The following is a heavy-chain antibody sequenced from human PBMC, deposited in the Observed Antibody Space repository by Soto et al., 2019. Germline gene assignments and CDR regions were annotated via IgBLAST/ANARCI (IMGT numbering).Heavy chain of an antibody. J-gene: IGHJ6*02. D-gene: IGHD1-26*01. V-gene: IGHV3-48*02. Sequence: EVQLVESGGGLVQPGGSLRLSCAASGFTFSSYSMNWVRQAPGKGLEWVSYISSSSSTIYYADSVKGRFTISRDNAKNSLYLQMNSRRDEDTAVYYCDLGGHYYGMDVWGQGTTVTVSS. CDR2: ISSSSSTI. CDR3: DLGGHYYGMDV. CDR1: GFTFSSYS.